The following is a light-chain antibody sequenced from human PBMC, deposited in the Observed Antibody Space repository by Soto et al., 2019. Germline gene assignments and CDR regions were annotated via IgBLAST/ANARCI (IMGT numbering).Light chain of an antibody. V-gene: IGKV3-15*01. Sequence: EIVMTQSPATLSVSPGERATLSCRASQSVINNLAWYQQKPGQAPRLLIYGASTRATGIPARFSGSGSGTEFTFTISSLQSEDFAVYYCQQYNNWPLYTFGQGTKLEI. CDR2: GAS. J-gene: IGKJ2*01. CDR1: QSVINN. CDR3: QQYNNWPLYT.